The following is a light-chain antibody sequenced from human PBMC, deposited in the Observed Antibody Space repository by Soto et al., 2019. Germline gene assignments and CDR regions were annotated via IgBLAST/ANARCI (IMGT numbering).Light chain of an antibody. Sequence: FTHSPVTLSLSPEQSAPLSCRASQSVSNNYLAWYQQKPGQAPRLLIYGASNRATGIPDRFSGSGSGTDFTLTISRLEPEDFAVYYCQQYGRSGTFGQGTKVDIK. CDR2: GAS. V-gene: IGKV3-20*01. J-gene: IGKJ1*01. CDR1: QSVSNNY. CDR3: QQYGRSGT.